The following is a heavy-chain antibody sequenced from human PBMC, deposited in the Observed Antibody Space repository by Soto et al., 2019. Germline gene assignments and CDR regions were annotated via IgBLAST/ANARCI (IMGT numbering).Heavy chain of an antibody. D-gene: IGHD2-15*01. CDR1: GGSISSGGYY. J-gene: IGHJ6*02. CDR3: ARGGGYCSGGSCFYYYYGMDV. Sequence: SETLSLTCTVSGGSISSGGYYWSWIRQHPGKGLEWIGYIYYSGSTYYNPSLKSRVTISVDTSKNQFSLKLSSVTAADTAVYYCARGGGYCSGGSCFYYYYGMDVWGQGTTVTVS. V-gene: IGHV4-31*03. CDR2: IYYSGST.